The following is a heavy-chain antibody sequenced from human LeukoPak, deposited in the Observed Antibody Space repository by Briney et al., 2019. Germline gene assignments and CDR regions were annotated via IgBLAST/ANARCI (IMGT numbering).Heavy chain of an antibody. CDR3: ARDQGYYDSSGSFDP. CDR2: INSDGSST. V-gene: IGHV3-74*01. CDR1: GFTFSSYW. Sequence: PGGSLRLSCAASGFTFSSYWMHWVRRAPGKGLVWVTRINSDGSSTSYADSVKGRFTISRDNAKNTLYLQMNSLRAEDTAVYYCARDQGYYDSSGSFDPWGQGTLVTVSS. J-gene: IGHJ5*02. D-gene: IGHD3-22*01.